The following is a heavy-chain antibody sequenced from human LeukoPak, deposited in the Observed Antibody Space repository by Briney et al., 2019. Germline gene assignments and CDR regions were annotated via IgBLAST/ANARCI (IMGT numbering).Heavy chain of an antibody. CDR1: GGSFSGYY. CDR3: ARHGRGSDYVWGSYRYYFDY. V-gene: IGHV4-34*01. Sequence: PSETLSLTCAVYGGSFSGYYWSWIRQPPGKVLEWIGEINHSGSTNYNPSLKSRVTISVDTSKNQFSLKLSSVTAADTAVYYCARHGRGSDYVWGSYRYYFDYWGQGTLVTVSS. D-gene: IGHD3-16*02. CDR2: INHSGST. J-gene: IGHJ4*02.